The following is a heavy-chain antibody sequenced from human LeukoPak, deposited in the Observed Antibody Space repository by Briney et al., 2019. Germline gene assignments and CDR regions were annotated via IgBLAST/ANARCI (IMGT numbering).Heavy chain of an antibody. D-gene: IGHD6-19*01. CDR2: ISYDGSNK. V-gene: IGHV3-30*18. CDR1: GFTSSSYG. J-gene: IGHJ4*02. Sequence: PGGSLRLSCAASGFTSSSYGMHWVRQAPGKGLEWVAVISYDGSNKYYADSVKGRFTISRDNSKNTLYLQMNSLRAEDTAVYYCAKDGQWLVLGVYFDYWGQGTLVTVSS. CDR3: AKDGQWLVLGVYFDY.